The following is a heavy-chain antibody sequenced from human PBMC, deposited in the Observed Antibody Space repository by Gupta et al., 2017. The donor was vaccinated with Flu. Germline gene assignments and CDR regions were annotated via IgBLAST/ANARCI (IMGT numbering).Heavy chain of an antibody. CDR3: TSGRDFGGGHGGY. J-gene: IGHJ1*01. Sequence: VQLVESGGGLVKPGESIRLSGVASDITFRAAWMSWVRQAPGKGLEWVGRIKSAADGRATDYAAYVHDRFCVSRDDSRATFYLQIDRLKTEDTAMYYCTSGRDFGGGHGGYWGRGTLVTVSS. D-gene: IGHD3-16*01. CDR2: IKSAADGRAT. V-gene: IGHV3-15*01. CDR1: DITFRAAW.